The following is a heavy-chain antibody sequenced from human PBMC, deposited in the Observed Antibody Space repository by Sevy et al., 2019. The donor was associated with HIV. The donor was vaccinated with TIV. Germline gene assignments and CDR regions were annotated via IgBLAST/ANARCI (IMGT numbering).Heavy chain of an antibody. Sequence: GGSLRLSCAASGFTFSSYAMSWVRQAPGKGLEWVSAISGSGGSTYYADSVKGRFTISRDNSKNTLHLQMNSLRAEDTAVYYCSADSSGFRSAWYYYDYIDFWGKGTTVTVSS. V-gene: IGHV3-23*01. CDR1: GFTFSSYA. J-gene: IGHJ6*03. D-gene: IGHD3-22*01. CDR3: SADSSGFRSAWYYYDYIDF. CDR2: ISGSGGST.